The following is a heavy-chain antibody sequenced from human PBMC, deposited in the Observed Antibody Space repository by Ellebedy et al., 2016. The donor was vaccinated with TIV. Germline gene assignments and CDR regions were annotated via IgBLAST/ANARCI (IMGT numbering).Heavy chain of an antibody. V-gene: IGHV4-39*01. CDR3: ATFNQYYTYLGV. D-gene: IGHD1-14*01. CDR1: GDSISSSSDY. Sequence: GSLRLXXTVSGDSISSSSDYWVWIRQPPGKGLEWIGTISNRDRTDYNPPLKSRVFILVDASKNQFFLKLTSVTAADTAVYYCATFNQYYTYLGVWGKGTTVTVSS. CDR2: ISNRDRT. J-gene: IGHJ6*03.